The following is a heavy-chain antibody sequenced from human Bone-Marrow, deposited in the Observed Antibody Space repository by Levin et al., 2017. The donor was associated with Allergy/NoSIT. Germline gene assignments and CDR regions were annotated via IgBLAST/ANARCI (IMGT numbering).Heavy chain of an antibody. CDR1: GFTFSDYY. J-gene: IGHJ5*02. CDR2: ITSSGRTI. V-gene: IGHV3-11*01. D-gene: IGHD3-10*01. CDR3: ARFLVQGGRWFDP. Sequence: PGGSLRLSCAASGFTFSDYYMNWIRQAPGKGLEWISYITSSGRTINYADSVKGRFTISRDNARNSLYLQMNSLRVEDTAVYYCARFLVQGGRWFDPWGQGTLVTVSS.